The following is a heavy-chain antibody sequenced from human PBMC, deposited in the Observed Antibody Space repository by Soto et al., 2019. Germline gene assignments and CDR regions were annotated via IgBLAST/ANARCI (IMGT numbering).Heavy chain of an antibody. CDR1: GGTFSSYA. CDR2: IIPIFGTA. D-gene: IGHD3-22*01. Sequence: QVQLVQSGAAVKKPGSSVKVSCKASGGTFSSYAISWVRQAPGQGLEWMGGIIPIFGTANYAQKFQGRVTITADESTSTAYMELSSLRSEDTAVYYCARSYYYDSSGSLYNWFDPWGQGTLVTVSS. V-gene: IGHV1-69*12. J-gene: IGHJ5*02. CDR3: ARSYYYDSSGSLYNWFDP.